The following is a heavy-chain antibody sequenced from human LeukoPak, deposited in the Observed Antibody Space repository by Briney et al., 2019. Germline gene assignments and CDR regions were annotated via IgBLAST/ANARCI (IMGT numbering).Heavy chain of an antibody. Sequence: GGSLRLSCEASGFTVSSNDMSWVRQAPGKGLEWVSVIYSGGRTFYADSVKGRFTISRDNSKNTLYLQMNSPRAEDTAVYYCAREQQLVLGYWGQGTLVTVSS. CDR2: IYSGGRT. J-gene: IGHJ4*02. D-gene: IGHD6-13*01. CDR1: GFTVSSND. CDR3: AREQQLVLGY. V-gene: IGHV3-53*05.